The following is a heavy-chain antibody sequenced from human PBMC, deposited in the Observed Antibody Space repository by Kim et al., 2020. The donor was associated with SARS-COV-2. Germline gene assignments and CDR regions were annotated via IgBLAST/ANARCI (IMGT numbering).Heavy chain of an antibody. CDR3: AKEGVAAPTFDL. CDR1: GFTFGDYA. J-gene: IGHJ2*01. V-gene: IGHV3-9*01. Sequence: GGSLRLSCAASGFTFGDYAMHWVRQAPGKGLEWVSGISWNSGSIGYADSVKGRFTISRDNAKNSLYLQMNSLRAEDTALYYCAKEGVAAPTFDLWGRGTLVSVSS. CDR2: ISWNSGSI. D-gene: IGHD2-15*01.